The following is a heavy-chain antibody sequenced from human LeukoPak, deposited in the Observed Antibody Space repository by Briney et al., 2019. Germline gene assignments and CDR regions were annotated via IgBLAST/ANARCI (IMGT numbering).Heavy chain of an antibody. CDR3: AKGGDYNGSGSYIDY. D-gene: IGHD3-10*01. Sequence: GGSLRLSCAASGFTFSSYAMHWVRQAPGKGLEWVSTISGGGGDTYYADSVKGRFTISRDNSKNTLYLQMNGLRAVDTALYYCAKGGDYNGSGSYIDYWGQGALVTVSS. CDR1: GFTFSSYA. V-gene: IGHV3-23*01. J-gene: IGHJ4*02. CDR2: ISGGGGDT.